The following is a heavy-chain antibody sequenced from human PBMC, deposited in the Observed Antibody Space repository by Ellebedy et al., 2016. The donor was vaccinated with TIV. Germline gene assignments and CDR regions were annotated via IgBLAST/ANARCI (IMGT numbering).Heavy chain of an antibody. J-gene: IGHJ6*02. CDR1: GFTFSSYA. V-gene: IGHV3-23*01. CDR2: ISGSGGST. Sequence: GGSLRLXXAASGFTFSSYAMSWVRQAPGKGLEWVSAISGSGGSTYYADSVKGRFTISRDNSKNTLYLQMNSLRAEDTAVYYCAKGPRWLVPYYYYYGMDVWGQGTTVTVSS. D-gene: IGHD6-19*01. CDR3: AKGPRWLVPYYYYYGMDV.